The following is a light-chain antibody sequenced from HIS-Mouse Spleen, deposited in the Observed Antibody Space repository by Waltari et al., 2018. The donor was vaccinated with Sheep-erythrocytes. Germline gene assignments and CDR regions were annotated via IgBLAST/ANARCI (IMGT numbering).Light chain of an antibody. Sequence: QSALTQPASVSGSPGQSITISCTGTSSDVGGYNYVSWYQQHPGKAPKLMLYEVSNRPAGFSKRFSGSKSGNTASLTISGLQAEDEADYYCSSYTSSSTYVVFGGGTKLTVL. CDR3: SSYTSSSTYVV. J-gene: IGLJ2*01. CDR2: EVS. V-gene: IGLV2-14*01. CDR1: SSDVGGYNY.